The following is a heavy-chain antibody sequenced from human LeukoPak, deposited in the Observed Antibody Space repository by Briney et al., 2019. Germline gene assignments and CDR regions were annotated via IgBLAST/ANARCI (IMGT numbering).Heavy chain of an antibody. CDR3: AKESGGTMIVVGIDY. CDR1: GFTFSSYA. J-gene: IGHJ4*02. CDR2: ISYDGSNK. Sequence: GGSLRLSCAASGFTFSSYAMHWVRQAPGKGLEWVAVISYDGSNKYYADSVKGRFTISRDNSKNTLYLQMNSLRAEDTAVYYCAKESGGTMIVVGIDYWGQGTLVTVSS. D-gene: IGHD3-22*01. V-gene: IGHV3-30*04.